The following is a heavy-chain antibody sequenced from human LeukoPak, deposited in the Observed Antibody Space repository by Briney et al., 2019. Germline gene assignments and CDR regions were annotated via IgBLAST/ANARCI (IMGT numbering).Heavy chain of an antibody. V-gene: IGHV4-59*01. J-gene: IGHJ4*02. CDR2: IYYSGST. D-gene: IGHD1-26*01. CDR3: ARDPVGGSTIFDY. Sequence: PSETLSLTCTVSGGSISSYYWSWIRQPPGKGLEWIGYIYYSGSTNYNPSLKSRVTISVDTSKNQFSLKLSSVTAADTAVYYCARDPVGGSTIFDYWGQGTLVTVSS. CDR1: GGSISSYY.